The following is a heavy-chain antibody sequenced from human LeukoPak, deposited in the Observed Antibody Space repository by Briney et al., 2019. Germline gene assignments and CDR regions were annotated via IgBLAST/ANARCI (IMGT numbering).Heavy chain of an antibody. Sequence: GGSLRLSCAASEFTFDDYAMHWVRQAPGKGLEWVSGISWNSGSIGYADSVKGRFTISRDNAKNSLYLQMNSLRAEDTAVYYCARLREIPVFGVVTKSTSYFDYWGQGTLVTVSS. V-gene: IGHV3-9*01. CDR3: ARLREIPVFGVVTKSTSYFDY. CDR1: EFTFDDYA. J-gene: IGHJ4*02. CDR2: ISWNSGSI. D-gene: IGHD3-3*01.